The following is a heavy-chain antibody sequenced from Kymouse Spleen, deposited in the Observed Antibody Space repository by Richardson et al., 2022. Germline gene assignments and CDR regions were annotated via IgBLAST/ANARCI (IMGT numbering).Heavy chain of an antibody. CDR1: GGSFSGYY. D-gene: IGHD1-20*01,IGHD1-7*01. CDR3: ARVITGTYYYYYGMDV. CDR2: INHSGST. Sequence: QVQLQQWGAGLLKPSETLSLTCAVYGGSFSGYYWSWIRQPPGKGLEWIGEINHSGSTNYNPSLKSRVTISVDTSKNQFSLKLSSVTAADTAVYYCARVITGTYYYYYGMDVWGQGTTVTVSS. V-gene: IGHV4-34*01. J-gene: IGHJ6*02.